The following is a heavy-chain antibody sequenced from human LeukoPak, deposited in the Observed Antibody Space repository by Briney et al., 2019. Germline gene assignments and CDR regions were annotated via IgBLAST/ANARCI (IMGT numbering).Heavy chain of an antibody. J-gene: IGHJ4*02. CDR1: GGSISSGGYS. CDR3: ARGYYYDSSGYQPLFDY. CDR2: IYHSGST. Sequence: SETLSLTCAVSGGSISSGGYSWSWIRQPPRKGLEWIGYIYHSGSTYYNPSLKSRVTISVDRSKNQFSLKLSSVTAADTAAYYCARGYYYDSSGYQPLFDYWGQGTLVTVSS. D-gene: IGHD3-22*01. V-gene: IGHV4-30-2*01.